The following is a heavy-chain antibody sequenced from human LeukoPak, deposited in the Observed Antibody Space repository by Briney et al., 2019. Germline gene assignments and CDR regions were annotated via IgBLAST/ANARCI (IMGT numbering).Heavy chain of an antibody. J-gene: IGHJ4*02. Sequence: ASVKISCKASGGTFSSYAISWVRQAPGQGLEWMGGIIPIFGTANYAQKFQGRVTITADESTSTAYMELSSLRSEDTAVYYCARDPEGPSDSGGDWGQGTLVTVSS. D-gene: IGHD1-26*01. CDR3: ARDPEGPSDSGGD. CDR2: IIPIFGTA. V-gene: IGHV1-69*01. CDR1: GGTFSSYA.